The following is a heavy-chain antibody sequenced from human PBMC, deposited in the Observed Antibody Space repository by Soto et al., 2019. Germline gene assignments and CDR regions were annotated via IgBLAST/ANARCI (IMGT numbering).Heavy chain of an antibody. Sequence: ASVKVSCKASGYTFTSYDSNWVRQATGQGLEWMGWMNPNSGNTGYAQKFQGRVTMTRNTSISTAYMELSSLRSEDTAVYYCARANPSITGTTWVDYWGQGTLVTVSS. D-gene: IGHD1-7*01. CDR1: GYTFTSYD. CDR3: ARANPSITGTTWVDY. CDR2: MNPNSGNT. V-gene: IGHV1-8*01. J-gene: IGHJ4*02.